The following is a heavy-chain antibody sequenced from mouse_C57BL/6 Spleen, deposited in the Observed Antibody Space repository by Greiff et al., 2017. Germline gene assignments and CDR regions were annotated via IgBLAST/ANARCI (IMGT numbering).Heavy chain of an antibody. D-gene: IGHD1-2*01. CDR3: AREGYYGHFDY. CDR2: IYPGDGDT. V-gene: IGHV1-82*01. Sequence: QVQLQQSGPELVKPGASVKISCKASGYAFSSSWMNWVKQRPGKGLEWIGRIYPGDGDTNYNGKFKGKATLTADKSSSTAYMQLSSLTSEDSAVYFCAREGYYGHFDYWGQGTTLTVSS. CDR1: GYAFSSSW. J-gene: IGHJ2*01.